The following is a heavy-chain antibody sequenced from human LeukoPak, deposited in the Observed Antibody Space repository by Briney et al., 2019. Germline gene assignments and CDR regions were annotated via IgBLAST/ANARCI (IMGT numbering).Heavy chain of an antibody. Sequence: SGTLSLTCTVSGGSISSYYWSWIRQPPGKGLEWIGYIYYSGSTNYNPSLKSRVTISVDTSKNQFSLRLTSVTAADTAVYYCARDQAAAGMALLDYWGQGTLVTVSS. CDR1: GGSISSYY. D-gene: IGHD6-13*01. CDR3: ARDQAAAGMALLDY. CDR2: IYYSGST. V-gene: IGHV4-59*01. J-gene: IGHJ4*02.